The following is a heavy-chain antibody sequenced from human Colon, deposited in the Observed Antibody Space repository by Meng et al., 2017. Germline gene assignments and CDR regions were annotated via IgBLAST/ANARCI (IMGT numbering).Heavy chain of an antibody. D-gene: IGHD1-26*01. CDR3: DRDLYVSSSGTDDHSFDI. V-gene: IGHV3-72*01. CDR1: GFSFSDHY. Sequence: GESLKISCATSGFSFSDHYMDWVRQAPGKGLERVGRSRNRANRYITDYAASVKGRFTISRGDSKNLLFLRMNRLKTEYTGVYYCDRDLYVSSSGTDDHSFDIWGQETMVTVSS. J-gene: IGHJ3*02. CDR2: SRNRANRYIT.